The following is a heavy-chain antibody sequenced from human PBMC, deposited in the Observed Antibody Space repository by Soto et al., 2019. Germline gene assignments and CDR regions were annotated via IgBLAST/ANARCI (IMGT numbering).Heavy chain of an antibody. Sequence: ASVKVSCKASGYTFTSYGISWVRQAPGQGLEWMGWISAYNGNTNYAQKLQGRVTMTTDTSTSTAYMELRSLRSDDTAVYYCARGAPSGVFCSSTSCYAQDYMDVWGKGTTVTVS. CDR1: GYTFTSYG. CDR3: ARGAPSGVFCSSTSCYAQDYMDV. CDR2: ISAYNGNT. D-gene: IGHD2-2*01. V-gene: IGHV1-18*01. J-gene: IGHJ6*03.